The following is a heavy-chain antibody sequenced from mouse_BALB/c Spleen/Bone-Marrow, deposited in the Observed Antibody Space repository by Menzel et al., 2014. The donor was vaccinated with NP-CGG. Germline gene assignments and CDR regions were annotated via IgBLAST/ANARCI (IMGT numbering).Heavy chain of an antibody. CDR3: ARYGGGSYVGFAY. CDR2: INPSTGYT. Sequence: QVQMHQAGAELAKPGASVKMSSKASGYTFTSYWMYWVKQRPGQGLEWIGYINPSTGYTEYNQKFKDKATLTADKSSSTAYMQLSSLTSEDSAVYYCARYGGGSYVGFAYWPQATLVPDSA. CDR1: GYTFTSYW. V-gene: IGHV1-7*01. D-gene: IGHD1-1*02. J-gene: IGHJ3*01.